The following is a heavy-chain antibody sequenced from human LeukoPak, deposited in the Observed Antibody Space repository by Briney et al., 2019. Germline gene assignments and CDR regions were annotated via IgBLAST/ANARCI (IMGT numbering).Heavy chain of an antibody. CDR3: ATPGYSSGWLPCDF. Sequence: PSETLSLTCTVSGGSISSISYYWGRIRQPPGKGLERIGSIDYSGSTYYNPSLKSRVTRSVHTSKNQFSLNLTSVTAPDTAVYYCATPGYSSGWLPCDFGGQGALVTVSS. D-gene: IGHD6-19*01. J-gene: IGHJ4*02. V-gene: IGHV4-39*01. CDR1: GGSISSISYY. CDR2: IDYSGST.